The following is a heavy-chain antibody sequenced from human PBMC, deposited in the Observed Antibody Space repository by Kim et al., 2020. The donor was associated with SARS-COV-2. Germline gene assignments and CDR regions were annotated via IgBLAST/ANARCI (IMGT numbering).Heavy chain of an antibody. CDR1: GGSISSSSYY. D-gene: IGHD5-12*01. J-gene: IGHJ4*02. V-gene: IGHV4-39*01. CDR2: IYYSGST. CDR3: ASRYSGYDGDLDY. Sequence: SETLSLTCTVSGGSISSSSYYWGWIRQPPGKGLEWIGSIYYSGSTYYNPSLKSRVTISVDTSKNQFSLKLSSVTAADTAVYYCASRYSGYDGDLDYWGQGTLVTVSS.